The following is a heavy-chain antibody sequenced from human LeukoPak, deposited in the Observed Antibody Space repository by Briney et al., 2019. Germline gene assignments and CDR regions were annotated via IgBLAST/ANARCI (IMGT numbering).Heavy chain of an antibody. CDR2: INHSGST. V-gene: IGHV4-34*01. D-gene: IGHD1-26*01. J-gene: IGHJ4*02. CDR3: AKQTLVGATDPFDY. CDR1: GGSFSGYY. Sequence: PSETLSLTCAVYGGSFSGYYWSWIRQPPGKGLEWIGEINHSGSTNYNPSLKSRVTISVDTSKNQFSLKLSSVTAADTAVYYCAKQTLVGATDPFDYWGQGTLVTVSS.